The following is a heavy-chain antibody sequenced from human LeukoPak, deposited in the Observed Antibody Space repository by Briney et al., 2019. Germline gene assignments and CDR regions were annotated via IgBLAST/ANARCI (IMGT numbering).Heavy chain of an antibody. J-gene: IGHJ4*02. D-gene: IGHD5-18*01. CDR3: SIAKGGSYGYNYES. CDR1: GYSLSPYY. V-gene: IGHV4-4*08. Sequence: SETLSLTCSVSGYSLSPYYWNWIRQTPATGLERIGYVYSTGSTYYNPSLKSRVTISEDTTKNQFSLNLKSVTSADAAVDYCSIAKGGSYGYNYESWGQGTRV. CDR2: VYSTGST.